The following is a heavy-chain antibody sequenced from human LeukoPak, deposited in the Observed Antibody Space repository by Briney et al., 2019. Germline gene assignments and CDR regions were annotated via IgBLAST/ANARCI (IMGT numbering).Heavy chain of an antibody. D-gene: IGHD3-10*01. CDR1: GYTFTGYY. V-gene: IGHV1-2*06. Sequence: GASVKVSCKASGYTFTGYYMHWVRQAPGQGLEWMGRINPNSGGTNYAQKFQGRVTMTRDTSISTAYMELSRLRSDDTAVYYCAGGYYYGSGSYYKPLDYWGQGTLVTVSS. J-gene: IGHJ4*02. CDR3: AGGYYYGSGSYYKPLDY. CDR2: INPNSGGT.